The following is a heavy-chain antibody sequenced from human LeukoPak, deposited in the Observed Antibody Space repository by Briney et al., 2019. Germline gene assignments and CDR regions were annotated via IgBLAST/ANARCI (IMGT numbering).Heavy chain of an antibody. D-gene: IGHD6-13*01. CDR3: ARVVDEHQLQTGWFDP. V-gene: IGHV4-59*08. CDR2: IYYSGST. Sequence: SETLSLTCTVSGGPISSYYWSWIRQPPGKGLEWIGYIYYSGSTKYNPSLKSRVTVSVDTSKNQLSLKLISVTAADTAVYYCARVVDEHQLQTGWFDPWGQGTLVTVSS. CDR1: GGPISSYY. J-gene: IGHJ5*02.